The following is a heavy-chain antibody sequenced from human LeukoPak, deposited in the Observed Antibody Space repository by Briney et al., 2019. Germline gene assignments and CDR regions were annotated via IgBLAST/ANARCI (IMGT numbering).Heavy chain of an antibody. CDR1: GYSITTNYY. J-gene: IGHJ6*03. CDR2: VYHNGET. D-gene: IGHD1-26*01. Sequence: PSETLSLTCTVSGYSITTNYYWAWIRQSPGTGLGWIGSVYHNGETYYNPSLKSRVIISVDTSKNEFSLRQTSVTAADTAVYYCVTPRSWELSDMAVWGKGTTVIVSS. CDR3: VTPRSWELSDMAV. V-gene: IGHV4-38-2*02.